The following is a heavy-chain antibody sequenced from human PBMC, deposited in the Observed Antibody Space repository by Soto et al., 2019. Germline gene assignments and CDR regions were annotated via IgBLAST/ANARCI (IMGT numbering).Heavy chain of an antibody. CDR1: GGSISRGGYY. CDR3: ARDAWSVGTVTTYSLMDV. J-gene: IGHJ6*03. Sequence: QVQLQESGPGLVKPSQTLSLTCTVSGGSISRGGYYWSWIRQHPGKGLEWIGYIYYSGSTYYNPSLKSRVTISVDTSKNQFSLKLSSVTAADTAVYYCARDAWSVGTVTTYSLMDVWGKGTTVTVSS. CDR2: IYYSGST. V-gene: IGHV4-31*03. D-gene: IGHD4-17*01.